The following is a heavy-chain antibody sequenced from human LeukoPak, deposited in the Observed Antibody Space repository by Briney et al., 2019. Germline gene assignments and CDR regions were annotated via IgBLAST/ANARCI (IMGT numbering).Heavy chain of an antibody. D-gene: IGHD4-23*01. CDR2: IYYSGST. V-gene: IGHV4-59*08. J-gene: IGHJ4*02. CDR1: GGSISSYY. Sequence: PSETLSLTCTVSGGSISSYYWSWIRQPPGKGLEWIGYIYYSGSTNYNPSLKSRVTISVDTSKNQFSLKLSSVTAADTAVYYCARGVTPDYLGQGTLVTVSS. CDR3: ARGVTPDY.